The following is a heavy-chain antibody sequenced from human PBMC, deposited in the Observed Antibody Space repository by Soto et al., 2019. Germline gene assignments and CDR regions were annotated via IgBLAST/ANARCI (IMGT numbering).Heavy chain of an antibody. CDR1: GGTFSSYT. CDR2: IIPILGIA. CDR3: AREPRSCTNGVYYTANDAFDI. J-gene: IGHJ3*02. D-gene: IGHD2-8*01. Sequence: GASVKVSCKASGGTFSSYTISWVRQAPGQGLEWMGRIIPILGIANYAQKFQGRVTITADKSTSTAYMELSSLRSEDTAVYYCAREPRSCTNGVYYTANDAFDIWGQGTMVTVSS. V-gene: IGHV1-69*04.